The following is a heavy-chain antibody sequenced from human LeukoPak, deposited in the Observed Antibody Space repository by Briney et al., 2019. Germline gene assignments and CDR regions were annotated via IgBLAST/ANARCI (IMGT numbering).Heavy chain of an antibody. J-gene: IGHJ1*01. D-gene: IGHD6-19*01. CDR1: GGTFSSYA. V-gene: IGHV1-69*04. Sequence: ASVKVSCKASGGTFSSYAISWVRQAPGQGLEWMGRIIPILGIANYAQKFQGRVTITADKSTSTAYMELSSLRSEDTAVYYCAEVGVAGIGEYFQHWGQGTLVTVSS. CDR3: AEVGVAGIGEYFQH. CDR2: IIPILGIA.